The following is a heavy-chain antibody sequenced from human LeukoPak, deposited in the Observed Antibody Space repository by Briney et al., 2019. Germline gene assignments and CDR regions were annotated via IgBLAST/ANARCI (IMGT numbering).Heavy chain of an antibody. CDR1: GGSISSRTYN. V-gene: IGHV4-39*01. CDR2: IYYSGST. J-gene: IGHJ6*02. CDR3: ARRPGMDV. Sequence: SETLSLTCSVSGGSISSRTYNWGWIRQPPGKGLEWIGSIYYSGSTYYNPSLRSRVTISVDTSKNQFSLKLSSVTAADTAVYYCARRPGMDVWGQGTTVTVSS.